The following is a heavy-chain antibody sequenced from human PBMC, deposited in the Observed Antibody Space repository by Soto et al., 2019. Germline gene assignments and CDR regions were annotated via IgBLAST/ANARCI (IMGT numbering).Heavy chain of an antibody. V-gene: IGHV4-31*03. D-gene: IGHD3-10*01. CDR1: GGSISSGGYY. CDR2: IYYSGST. CDR3: ASSLSSFGDLFDY. Sequence: QVQLQESGPGLVKPSQTLSLTCTVSGGSISSGGYYWSWIRQHPGKGLEWIGYIYYSGSTYYNPSLKSRVTISGDTSKNQFSLKLSSVTGADPAVYYCASSLSSFGDLFDYWGQGTLVTVSS. J-gene: IGHJ4*02.